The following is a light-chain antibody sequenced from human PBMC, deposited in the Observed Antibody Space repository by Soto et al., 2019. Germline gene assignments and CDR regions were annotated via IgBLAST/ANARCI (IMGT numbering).Light chain of an antibody. Sequence: EIVMTQSPATLVVSPGERATLSCRASQSVSSNLAWYQQKPGQAPRLLIYGASTRATGIPARCSGSGSGTEFTLTISSLQSEDFAVYYCQQYNKWPLTFGGGTKVEIK. J-gene: IGKJ4*01. CDR1: QSVSSN. CDR2: GAS. CDR3: QQYNKWPLT. V-gene: IGKV3-15*01.